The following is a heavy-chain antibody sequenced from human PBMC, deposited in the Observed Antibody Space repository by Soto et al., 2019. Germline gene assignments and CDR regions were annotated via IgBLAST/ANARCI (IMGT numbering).Heavy chain of an antibody. J-gene: IGHJ4*02. CDR3: AKAGRMAGTGVGNVDY. CDR1: GFTLDNYA. Sequence: EVQLVESGGGLVQPGRSLRLSCAASGFTLDNYAMHWVRQAPGKGLEWVSGIGWNSGSIGYADSVKGRFTISRDNAKTSLYLQMNSLRAEDTALYYCAKAGRMAGTGVGNVDYWGQGTLVTVSS. D-gene: IGHD6-19*01. V-gene: IGHV3-9*01. CDR2: IGWNSGSI.